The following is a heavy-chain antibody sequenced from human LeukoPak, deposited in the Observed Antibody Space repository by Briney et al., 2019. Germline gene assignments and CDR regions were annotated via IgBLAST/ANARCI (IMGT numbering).Heavy chain of an antibody. Sequence: GGSLRLSCAASGFIVSGDFMSWVRQAPGKGLEWVSVIYSDGSTYYADSVKGRFTISRDNSKNTLDLQMTGLRAEDTAVYYCARDLAGRPVHYGMDVWGQGTTVTVSS. CDR1: GFIVSGDF. CDR2: IYSDGST. D-gene: IGHD1-26*01. V-gene: IGHV3-53*01. J-gene: IGHJ6*02. CDR3: ARDLAGRPVHYGMDV.